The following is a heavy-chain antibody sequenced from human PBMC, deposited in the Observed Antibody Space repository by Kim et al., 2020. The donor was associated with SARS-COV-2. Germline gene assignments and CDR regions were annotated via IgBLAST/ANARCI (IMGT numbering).Heavy chain of an antibody. Sequence: SETLSLTCTVSGGSISSSSYYWGWIRQPPGKGLEWIGSIYYSGSTYYNPSLKSRVTISVDTSKNQFSLKLSSVTAADTAVYYCARILRRESGSYTGPRYYYYGMDVWGQGTTVTVSS. V-gene: IGHV4-39*01. CDR2: IYYSGST. CDR1: GGSISSSSYY. J-gene: IGHJ6*02. CDR3: ARILRRESGSYTGPRYYYYGMDV. D-gene: IGHD1-26*01.